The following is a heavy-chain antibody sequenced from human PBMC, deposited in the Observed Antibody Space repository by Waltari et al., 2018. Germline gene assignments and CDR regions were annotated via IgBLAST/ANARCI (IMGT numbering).Heavy chain of an antibody. CDR2: ISWNSGSI. CDR3: AKDRGSWYGMDV. Sequence: EVQLVESGGGLVPPGRSLRLSCAASGFTFDDSAMHWVRQAPGKGLEWVSGISWNSGSIGYADSVKGRFTISRDNAKNSLYLQMNSLRAEDMALYYCAKDRGSWYGMDVWGQGTTVTVSS. V-gene: IGHV3-9*03. J-gene: IGHJ6*02. CDR1: GFTFDDSA. D-gene: IGHD6-6*01.